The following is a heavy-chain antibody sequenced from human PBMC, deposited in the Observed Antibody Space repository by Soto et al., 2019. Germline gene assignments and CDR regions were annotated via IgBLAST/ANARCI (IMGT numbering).Heavy chain of an antibody. D-gene: IGHD3-22*01. CDR2: IYYSGTT. V-gene: IGHV4-61*01. CDR1: GGSVNTAPYY. CDR3: ARDHNSFYDTSGYYPYFDY. Sequence: SATLSLTCTVSGGSVNTAPYYWSWIRQPPGKGLEWIGNIYYSGTTNYNPSLKSRVSISLDTSKNQFSLTLRSVTAADTAVYFCARDHNSFYDTSGYYPYFDYWGQGTLVTVSS. J-gene: IGHJ4*02.